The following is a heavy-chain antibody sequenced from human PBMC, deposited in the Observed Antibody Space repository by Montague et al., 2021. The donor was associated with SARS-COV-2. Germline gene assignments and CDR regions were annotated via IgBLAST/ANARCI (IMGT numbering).Heavy chain of an antibody. Sequence: SLRLSCAASGFTFSRHEVNWVRQAPGKGLEWVSYITSDGGIIYYADFVEGRFTISRDNAKNSLYLHMNSLRVGDTAVYYCATLARGLFDPGMDVWGQGTTVTVSS. J-gene: IGHJ6*02. CDR2: ITSDGGII. CDR3: ATLARGLFDPGMDV. V-gene: IGHV3-48*03. CDR1: GFTFSRHE. D-gene: IGHD3-10*01.